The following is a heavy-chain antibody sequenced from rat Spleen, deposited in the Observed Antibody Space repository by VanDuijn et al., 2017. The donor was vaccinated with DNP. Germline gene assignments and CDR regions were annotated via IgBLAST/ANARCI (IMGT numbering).Heavy chain of an antibody. J-gene: IGHJ4*01. Sequence: EVQLVESGENLVRPGGSLKLSCAASGFTFTNHYMAWVRQAPKKGLEWVASVSPSGGFTYYHDSVKGRFTISRENAENTVNLQMNSLRSEDTATYYCAKDYHFYAMDAWGQGTSVTVSS. CDR1: GFTFTNHY. CDR2: VSPSGGFT. V-gene: IGHV5-25*01. D-gene: IGHD1-1*01. CDR3: AKDYHFYAMDA.